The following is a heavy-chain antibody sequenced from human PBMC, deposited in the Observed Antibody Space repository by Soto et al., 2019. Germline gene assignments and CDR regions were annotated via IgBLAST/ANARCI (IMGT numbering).Heavy chain of an antibody. CDR1: GGTFSNYT. CDR2: ITPILAIA. Sequence: SVKVSCKASGGTFSNYTISWVRQAPGQGLEWMGRITPILAIANYAQKFQGRVTITADKSTSTAYMELSSLRSEDTAVYYCARETCGDYPPEVHSYCAQGTLVIVSS. CDR3: ARETCGDYPPEVHSY. J-gene: IGHJ4*02. D-gene: IGHD4-17*01. V-gene: IGHV1-69*04.